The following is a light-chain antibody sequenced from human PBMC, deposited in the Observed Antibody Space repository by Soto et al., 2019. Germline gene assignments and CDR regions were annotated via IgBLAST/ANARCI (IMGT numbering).Light chain of an antibody. CDR2: VAS. CDR3: QQYNNWPPCT. V-gene: IGKV3-15*01. J-gene: IGKJ1*01. CDR1: QSVSSSY. Sequence: EIVLTQSPGTLSLSPGERATLSCRASQSVSSSYLAWYQQKPGQAPRLLIYVASTRATGIPARFSGSGSGTDFTLTISSRQSEDYAVYYCQQYNNWPPCTFGQGTKVDIK.